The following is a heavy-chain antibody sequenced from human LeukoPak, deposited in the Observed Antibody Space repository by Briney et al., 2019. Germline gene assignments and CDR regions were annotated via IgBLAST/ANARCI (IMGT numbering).Heavy chain of an antibody. J-gene: IGHJ3*02. V-gene: IGHV5-51*01. CDR3: ASGTCTSCISPDAFDN. Sequence: GESLKISCKGSGYRFTSYWIGWVRQMPGKGLECMGIIYPGDSDTRYSPSFQGQVTISADKSISTAYLQWNSLKASDTAMYYCASGTCTSCISPDAFDNWGQGTMVTVSS. D-gene: IGHD2-2*01. CDR1: GYRFTSYW. CDR2: IYPGDSDT.